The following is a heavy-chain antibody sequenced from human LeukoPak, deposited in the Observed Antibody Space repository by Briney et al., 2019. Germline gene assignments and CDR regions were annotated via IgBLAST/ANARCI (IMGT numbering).Heavy chain of an antibody. V-gene: IGHV1-2*02. Sequence: ASVKVSCKASGYTFTGYYMHWVRQAPGQGLEWMGWINPNSGGTNYAQKFQGRVTMTRDTSISTAYMELSRLRSDDTAVYYCARDFGEAVAGTARYWGQGTLVTVSS. CDR3: ARDFGEAVAGTARY. J-gene: IGHJ4*02. CDR2: INPNSGGT. D-gene: IGHD6-19*01. CDR1: GYTFTGYY.